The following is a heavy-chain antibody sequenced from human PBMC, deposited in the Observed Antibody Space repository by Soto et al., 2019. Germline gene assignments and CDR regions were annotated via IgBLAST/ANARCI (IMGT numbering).Heavy chain of an antibody. J-gene: IGHJ4*02. Sequence: QVQLQESGPGLVKPSQTLSLTCTVSGGSINSAGYYWSWLRQHPGQGLEWMGNIYYTGSTNYNPSLKSRVVISIDTYKNHFSLNLSSVTAAATAVYYCARVQTIFGIITVFDYWGQGTLVTVSS. CDR3: ARVQTIFGIITVFDY. CDR2: IYYTGST. V-gene: IGHV4-31*03. D-gene: IGHD3-3*01. CDR1: GGSINSAGYY.